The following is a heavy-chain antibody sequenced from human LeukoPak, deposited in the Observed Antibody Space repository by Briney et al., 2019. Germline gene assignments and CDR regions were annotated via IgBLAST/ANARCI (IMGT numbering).Heavy chain of an antibody. CDR1: GGSISSYY. D-gene: IGHD3-10*01. V-gene: IGHV4-59*01. Sequence: PSETLSLTCTVSGGSISSYYWSWIRQPPGKGLEWIGYIYYSGSTNYNPSLKSRVTISVDTSKNQFSLKLSSVTAADTAVYYCARSYGSGSIPALAFDYWGQGTLVTVSS. J-gene: IGHJ4*02. CDR3: ARSYGSGSIPALAFDY. CDR2: IYYSGST.